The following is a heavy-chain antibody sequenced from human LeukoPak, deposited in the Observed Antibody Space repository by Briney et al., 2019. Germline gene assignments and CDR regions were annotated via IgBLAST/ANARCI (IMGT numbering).Heavy chain of an antibody. V-gene: IGHV3-11*01. J-gene: IGHJ4*02. Sequence: GGSLRLSCAASGFTFSDYYMSWIRQAPGKGLEWVSYISSSGSTIYYADSVKGRFTISRDNAKNSLYLQMNSLRAEDTAVHYCARIEYSSSYIDYWGQGTLVTVSS. D-gene: IGHD6-6*01. CDR2: ISSSGSTI. CDR3: ARIEYSSSYIDY. CDR1: GFTFSDYY.